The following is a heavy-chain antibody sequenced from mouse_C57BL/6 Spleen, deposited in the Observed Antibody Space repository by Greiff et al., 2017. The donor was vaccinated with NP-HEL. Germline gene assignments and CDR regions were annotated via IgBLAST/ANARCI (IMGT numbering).Heavy chain of an antibody. D-gene: IGHD1-1*01. CDR3: AREDYYGSSRYAMDY. V-gene: IGHV1-26*01. CDR2: INPNNGGT. Sequence: EVQLHQSGPELVKPGASVKISCKASGYTFTDYYMNWVKQSHGKSLEWIGDINPNNGGTSYNQKFKGKATLTVDKSSSTAYMELRSLTSEDSAVYYCAREDYYGSSRYAMDYWGQGTSGTVSS. CDR1: GYTFTDYY. J-gene: IGHJ4*01.